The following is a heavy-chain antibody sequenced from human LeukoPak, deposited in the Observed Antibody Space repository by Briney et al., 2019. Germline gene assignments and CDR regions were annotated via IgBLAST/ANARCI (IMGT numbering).Heavy chain of an antibody. CDR3: ARDRGSYFSDAFDI. D-gene: IGHD1-26*01. CDR1: GYTFTGYY. J-gene: IGHJ3*02. V-gene: IGHV1-2*02. Sequence: ASVKVSCKASGYTFTGYYMHWVRQAPGQGLEWMGWINPNSGGTNYAQKFQGRVTMTRDTSISTAYMELSRLRSDGTAVYYCARDRGSYFSDAFDIWGQGTMVTVSS. CDR2: INPNSGGT.